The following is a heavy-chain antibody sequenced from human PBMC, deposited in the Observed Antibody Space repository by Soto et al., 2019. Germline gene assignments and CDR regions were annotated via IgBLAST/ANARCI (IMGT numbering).Heavy chain of an antibody. CDR2: ISTSSSSI. D-gene: IGHD3-3*01. CDR3: ARDDFWSGYYRYFDY. J-gene: IGHJ4*02. Sequence: LRLSCAASGFSFSDYYMSWIRQAPGKGLEWISYISTSSSSIYYADSVKGRFTISRDNAKNSLYLQMNSLRVDDTAVYYCARDDFWSGYYRYFDYWGQGALVTVSS. V-gene: IGHV3-11*01. CDR1: GFSFSDYY.